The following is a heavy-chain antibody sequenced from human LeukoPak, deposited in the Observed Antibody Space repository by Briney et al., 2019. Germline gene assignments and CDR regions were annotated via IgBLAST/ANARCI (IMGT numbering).Heavy chain of an antibody. V-gene: IGHV4-4*07. J-gene: IGHJ6*02. D-gene: IGHD5-24*01. CDR2: IYTSGST. CDR3: ARDLDRPTNYYGMDV. CDR1: GGSISSYY. Sequence: SETLSLTCTVSGGSISSYYWSWIRQPAGKGLEWIGRIYTSGSTNYNPSLKSRVTMSADTSKNQFSLKLSSVTAADTAVYYCARDLDRPTNYYGMDVWGQGTTVTVSS.